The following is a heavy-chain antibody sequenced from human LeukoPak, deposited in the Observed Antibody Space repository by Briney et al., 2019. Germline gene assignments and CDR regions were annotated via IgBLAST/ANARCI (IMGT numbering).Heavy chain of an antibody. D-gene: IGHD6-13*01. Sequence: GGSLRLSCAASGFTVSSNYMSWVRQAPGKGLEWVSAISGSGGSTYYADSVKGRFTISRDNSKNTLYLQMNSLRAEDTAVYYCAKGASSSWLMGYWGQGTLVTVSS. V-gene: IGHV3-23*01. CDR3: AKGASSSWLMGY. CDR2: ISGSGGST. J-gene: IGHJ4*02. CDR1: GFTVSSNY.